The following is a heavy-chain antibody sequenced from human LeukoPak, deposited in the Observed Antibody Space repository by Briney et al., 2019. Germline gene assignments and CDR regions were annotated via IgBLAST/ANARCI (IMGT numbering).Heavy chain of an antibody. Sequence: SETLSLTCTVSGGSISSSSYYWSWIRQPPWKGLEWIGEINHSGSTNYNPSLKSRVTISVDTSKNQFSLKLSSVTAADTAVYYCARGSRRYYYDSSGLRFHYWGQGTLVTVSS. D-gene: IGHD3-22*01. CDR1: GGSISSSSYY. CDR3: ARGSRRYYYDSSGLRFHY. CDR2: INHSGST. J-gene: IGHJ4*02. V-gene: IGHV4-39*07.